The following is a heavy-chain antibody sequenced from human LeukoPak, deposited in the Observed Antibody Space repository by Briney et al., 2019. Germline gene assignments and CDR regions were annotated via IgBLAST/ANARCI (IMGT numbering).Heavy chain of an antibody. CDR3: AKSSASGGSYGLDY. J-gene: IGHJ4*02. CDR1: GFTFSSYG. V-gene: IGHV3-30*18. Sequence: PGRSLRLSCAASGFTFSSYGMHWVRQAPGKGLEWVAVISYDGSNKYYADSVKGRFTISRHNSKNTLYLQMNSLRAEDTAVYYCAKSSASGGSYGLDYWGQGTLVTVSS. D-gene: IGHD2-15*01. CDR2: ISYDGSNK.